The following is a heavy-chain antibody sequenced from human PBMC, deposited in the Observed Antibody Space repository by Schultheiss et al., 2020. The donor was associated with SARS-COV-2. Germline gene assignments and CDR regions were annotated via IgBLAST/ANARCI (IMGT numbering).Heavy chain of an antibody. CDR3: ARVWLGPSNAYSSGRPLVWFDP. Sequence: GESLKISCKASGYTFISYGISWVRQAPGQGLEWMGWISTYNGNTSYAQKFQGRVTMTTDTSTTTAYMELRSLRSDETAVYYCARVWLGPSNAYSSGRPLVWFDPWGQGTPVTVAS. J-gene: IGHJ5*02. CDR1: GYTFISYG. V-gene: IGHV1-18*01. D-gene: IGHD6-19*01. CDR2: ISTYNGNT.